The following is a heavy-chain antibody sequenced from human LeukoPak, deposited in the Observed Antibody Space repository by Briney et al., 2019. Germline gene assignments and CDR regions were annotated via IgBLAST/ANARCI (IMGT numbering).Heavy chain of an antibody. CDR3: VRVIMATSYFDN. Sequence: GSLRLSCAASGFTFSDYYMSWIRQAPGKGLEWIGSLYYSGATYYNPSLKNRVTISADTSRARFSLKLGSVAAADTAVYYCVRVIMATSYFDNWGQGTLVTVSS. J-gene: IGHJ4*02. CDR1: GFTFSDYY. D-gene: IGHD5-12*01. V-gene: IGHV4-38-2*01. CDR2: LYYSGAT.